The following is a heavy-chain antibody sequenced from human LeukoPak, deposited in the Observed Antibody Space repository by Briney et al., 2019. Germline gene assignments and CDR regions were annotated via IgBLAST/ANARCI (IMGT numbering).Heavy chain of an antibody. CDR1: GFTFSSYS. Sequence: GGSLRLSCAASGFTFSSYSMNWVRQAPEKGLEWVSSISSSSSYTYYADSVKGRFTISRDNAKNSLYLQMNSLRAEDTAVYYCVRGAGGYDGLNWFDPWGQGTLVTVSS. V-gene: IGHV3-21*01. J-gene: IGHJ5*02. CDR3: VRGAGGYDGLNWFDP. CDR2: ISSSSSYT. D-gene: IGHD5-12*01.